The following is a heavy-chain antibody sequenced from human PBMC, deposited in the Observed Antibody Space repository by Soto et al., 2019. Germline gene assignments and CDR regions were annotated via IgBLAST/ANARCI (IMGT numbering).Heavy chain of an antibody. CDR2: LIPIFGTA. J-gene: IGHJ6*02. Sequence: QVQLVQSGAEVKKPGSSVQVSCKASGGTFSSYAISWVRQAPGQGLEWMGGLIPIFGTANYAQKFQGRVTITADESTSTAYMELSSLRYEDTAVYYCARGGYHLYYYYGMDVWVQGTTVTVSS. CDR1: GGTFSSYA. D-gene: IGHD2-2*01. CDR3: ARGGYHLYYYYGMDV. V-gene: IGHV1-69*01.